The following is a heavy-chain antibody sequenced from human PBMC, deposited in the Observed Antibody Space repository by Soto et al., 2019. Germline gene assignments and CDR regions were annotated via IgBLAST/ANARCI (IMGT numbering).Heavy chain of an antibody. Sequence: EVQLVESGGGLVKPGGSLRLSCAASGFTFSSYSMNWVRQAPGKGLEWVSSISSSSSYIYYADSVKGRFTISRDNAKNSQYLQMNSLRAEDTAVYYCARDYGDYWYFDLWGRGTLVTVSS. CDR1: GFTFSSYS. CDR3: ARDYGDYWYFDL. J-gene: IGHJ2*01. V-gene: IGHV3-21*01. CDR2: ISSSSSYI. D-gene: IGHD4-17*01.